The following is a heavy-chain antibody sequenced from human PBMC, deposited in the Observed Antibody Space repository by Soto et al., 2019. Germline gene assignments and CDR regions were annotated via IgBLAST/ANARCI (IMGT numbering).Heavy chain of an antibody. J-gene: IGHJ2*01. V-gene: IGHV1-69*08. CDR3: ARPDFGDYWYFDL. Sequence: QDQLVQSGAEVKKPGSSVKVSCKAFGGPFSSHTFSWVRQAPGQRLEWMGRIIPALGTTTYAQKFQGRVTITADESVTTVYMELNSLRTEDTAVYYCARPDFGDYWYFDLWGRGTLVTVSS. CDR1: GGPFSSHT. D-gene: IGHD4-17*01. CDR2: IIPALGTT.